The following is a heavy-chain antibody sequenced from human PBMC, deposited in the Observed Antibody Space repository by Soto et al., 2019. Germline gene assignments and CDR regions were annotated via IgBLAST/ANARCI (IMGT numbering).Heavy chain of an antibody. CDR1: GFSLSTTGVG. V-gene: IGHV2-5*02. Sequence: QITLKESGPTLVRPTQTLTLTCTFSGFSLSTTGVGVGWIRQPPGKALEWLALIYWDDDKRYSPSLKSRLTITKHTSKNEVILTRTNMDCVDTATYYSAQRLRDYGLGRERANYFDRWGQGTLVTVSS. CDR2: IYWDDDK. J-gene: IGHJ5*02. CDR3: AQRLRDYGLGRERANYFDR. D-gene: IGHD3-10*01.